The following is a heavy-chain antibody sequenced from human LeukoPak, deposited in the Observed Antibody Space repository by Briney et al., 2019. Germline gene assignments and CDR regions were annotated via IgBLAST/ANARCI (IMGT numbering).Heavy chain of an antibody. CDR2: FDPEDDET. Sequence: ASVKVSCKVSGYTLTELSLHWVRQAPGKGLEWMGGFDPEDDETIYAQRFQGRVIMTEDTSTDTAYMELSSLRSEDTAVYYCVTCTDYYDVYYMDVRGKGTTVTVSS. CDR1: GYTLTELS. V-gene: IGHV1-24*01. J-gene: IGHJ6*03. D-gene: IGHD3-22*01. CDR3: VTCTDYYDVYYMDV.